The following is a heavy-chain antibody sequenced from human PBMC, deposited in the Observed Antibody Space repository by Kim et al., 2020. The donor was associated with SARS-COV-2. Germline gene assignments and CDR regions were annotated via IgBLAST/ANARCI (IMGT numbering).Heavy chain of an antibody. D-gene: IGHD3-9*01. CDR3: ANSLYDIIKGSHYDFDV. CDR2: ISASGAST. CDR1: GFTFSSYG. J-gene: IGHJ6*03. Sequence: GGSLRLSCAASGFTFSSYGMSWVRQAPGKGLEWVSRISASGASTYHADSVQGRFIISRDNCKNKLYFQMDILRAEATAEYYCANSLYDIIKGSHYDFDV. V-gene: IGHV3-23*01.